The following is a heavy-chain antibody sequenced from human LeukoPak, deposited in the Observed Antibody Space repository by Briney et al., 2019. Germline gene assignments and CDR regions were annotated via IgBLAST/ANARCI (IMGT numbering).Heavy chain of an antibody. CDR3: ARRFGGIVVVPAAKFGFDP. CDR1: GGSISSYY. V-gene: IGHV4-59*12. D-gene: IGHD2-2*01. J-gene: IGHJ5*02. Sequence: SETLSLTCTVSGGSISSYYWSWIRQPPGKGLEWIGYIYYSGSTNYNPSLKSRVTISVDTSKNQFSLKLSSVTAADTAVYYCARRFGGIVVVPAAKFGFDPWGQGTLVTVSS. CDR2: IYYSGST.